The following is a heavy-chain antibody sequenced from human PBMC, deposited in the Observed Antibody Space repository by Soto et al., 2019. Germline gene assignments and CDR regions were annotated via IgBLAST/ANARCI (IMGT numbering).Heavy chain of an antibody. CDR3: ARLHRIAVAGNPYFDY. Sequence: SLKISCKGSGYSFTSYWIGWVRQMPGKGLEWMGIIYPGDSDTTYSPSFQGQVTISADKSISTAYLQWSSLKASDTAMYYCARLHRIAVAGNPYFDYWGQGTLVTVSS. CDR2: IYPGDSDT. J-gene: IGHJ4*02. D-gene: IGHD6-19*01. CDR1: GYSFTSYW. V-gene: IGHV5-51*01.